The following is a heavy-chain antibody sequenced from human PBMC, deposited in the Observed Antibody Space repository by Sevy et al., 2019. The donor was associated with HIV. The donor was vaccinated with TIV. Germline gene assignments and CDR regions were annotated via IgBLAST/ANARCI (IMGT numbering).Heavy chain of an antibody. V-gene: IGHV3-7*01. CDR3: ARDHDYGDYDY. Sequence: GESLKISCAASGFTFSSNWMSWVRQAPGKGLEWVANIKQDGSDKYYVDSVKGRFTISRDNAKNSLYLQMNSLRVEDTAVYYCARDHDYGDYDYWGQGTLVTVSS. CDR1: GFTFSSNW. D-gene: IGHD4-17*01. J-gene: IGHJ4*02. CDR2: IKQDGSDK.